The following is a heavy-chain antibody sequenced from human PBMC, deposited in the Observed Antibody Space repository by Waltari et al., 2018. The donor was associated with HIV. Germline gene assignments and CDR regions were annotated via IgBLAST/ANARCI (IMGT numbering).Heavy chain of an antibody. D-gene: IGHD3-3*01. J-gene: IGHJ6*02. CDR1: GFTFSTYW. CDR3: ARDLKDYDFWSPVDV. V-gene: IGHV3-7*01. Sequence: EVQLVESGGGLVQPGGSLRLPCAASGFTFSTYWLTWVRQAPGKGLEWLANIKQDGSEKYYADSVKGRFTVSRDNNKKSLYLQMSSLRAEDTAVYYCARDLKDYDFWSPVDVWGQGTTVTVSS. CDR2: IKQDGSEK.